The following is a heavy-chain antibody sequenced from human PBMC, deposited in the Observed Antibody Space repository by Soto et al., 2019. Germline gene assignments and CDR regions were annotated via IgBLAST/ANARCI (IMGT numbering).Heavy chain of an antibody. CDR1: GFSLSTSGMC. CDR3: ARTPIRYVDWYYKMDV. D-gene: IGHD3-9*01. V-gene: IGHV2-70*01. CDR2: IDWDDEK. Sequence: SGPTLVNPTQTLTLTCTVSGFSLSTSGMCVSWIRQPPGKALEWLALIDWDDEKFYSTSLKTRLTISNDTSKNQVVLTMTNMDPVDTGTYYRARTPIRYVDWYYKMDVWGHGTTVTVSS. J-gene: IGHJ6*03.